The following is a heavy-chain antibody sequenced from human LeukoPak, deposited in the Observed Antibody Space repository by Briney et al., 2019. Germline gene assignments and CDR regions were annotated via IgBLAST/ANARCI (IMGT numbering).Heavy chain of an antibody. CDR1: GDSISSYY. J-gene: IGHJ4*02. V-gene: IGHV4-59*12. D-gene: IGHD2-2*01. CDR3: ARPYCSSTSCYGY. Sequence: SETLSLTCTVSGDSISSYYWSWIRQPPGKGLEWIGYIYYSGSTNYNPSLKSRVTISVDTSKNQFSLKLSSVTAADTAVYYCARPYCSSTSCYGYWGQGTLVTVSS. CDR2: IYYSGST.